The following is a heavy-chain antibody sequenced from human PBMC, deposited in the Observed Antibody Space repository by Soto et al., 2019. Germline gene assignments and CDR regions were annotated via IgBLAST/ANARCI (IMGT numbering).Heavy chain of an antibody. CDR2: SRNKANSYTT. V-gene: IGHV3-72*01. CDR3: ARDFFC. D-gene: IGHD3-3*01. Sequence: EVQLVESGGGLVQPGGSLRLSCAASGFSFSDHNMDWVRQAPGKGLEWVGRSRNKANSYTTGYAASVKGRFTVSRDDSKNSLYLQMNSLKAEDTAVYYCARDFFCWGQGTLVTVSS. J-gene: IGHJ4*02. CDR1: GFSFSDHN.